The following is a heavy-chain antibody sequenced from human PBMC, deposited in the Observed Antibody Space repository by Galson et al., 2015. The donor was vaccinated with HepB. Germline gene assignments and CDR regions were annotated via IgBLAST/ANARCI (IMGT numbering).Heavy chain of an antibody. CDR3: ARDVKLLWFGELFYYFDY. Sequence: SVKVSCKASGYTFTSYGISWVRQAPGQGLEWMGWISAYDGNTNYAQKLQGRVTMTTDTSTSTAYMELRSLRSDDTAVYYCARDVKLLWFGELFYYFDYWGQGTLVTVSS. CDR2: ISAYDGNT. CDR1: GYTFTSYG. V-gene: IGHV1-18*01. D-gene: IGHD3-10*01. J-gene: IGHJ4*02.